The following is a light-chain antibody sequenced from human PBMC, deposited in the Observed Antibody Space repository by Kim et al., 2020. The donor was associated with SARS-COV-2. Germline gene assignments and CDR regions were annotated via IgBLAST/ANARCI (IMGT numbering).Light chain of an antibody. J-gene: IGKJ2*01. CDR2: DAS. CDR1: QDIKNY. Sequence: SESVGDRVTITCQASQDIKNYLNWYQQKPGRAPKLLIYDASNLETGVPSRFSGSAYGTDFTFTITSLQPEDSATYYCQQYDTLPVTFGQGTKLEI. CDR3: QQYDTLPVT. V-gene: IGKV1-33*01.